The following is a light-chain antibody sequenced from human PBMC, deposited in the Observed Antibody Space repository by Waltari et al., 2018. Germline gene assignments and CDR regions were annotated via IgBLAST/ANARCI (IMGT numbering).Light chain of an antibody. CDR3: QQYNNWPPLT. Sequence: EIVMTQSPATLSVSPGDRATLSCRASQSIGDSLAWYQQRPGQAPRLLFYAAPTRTTGLPARFSGSGSGTEFTLTISSLQSEDFAIYYCQQYNNWPPLTFGGGTKVEIK. J-gene: IGKJ4*01. CDR2: AAP. CDR1: QSIGDS. V-gene: IGKV3-15*01.